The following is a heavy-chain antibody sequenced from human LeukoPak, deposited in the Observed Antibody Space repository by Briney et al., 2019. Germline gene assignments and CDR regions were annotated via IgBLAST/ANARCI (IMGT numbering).Heavy chain of an antibody. Sequence: PSETLSLTCTVSGDSISSGSYFWGWIRQSPGEGLEWIVRSDYTGLTYYNPSLKSRVTKSLDTSMNQFSLTVTSVTAADPAVYYCARGVYYHRGHAQYFDLWGRGALVTVSS. J-gene: IGHJ2*01. CDR1: GDSISSGSYF. D-gene: IGHD3-22*01. V-gene: IGHV4-39*07. CDR2: SDYTGLT. CDR3: ARGVYYHRGHAQYFDL.